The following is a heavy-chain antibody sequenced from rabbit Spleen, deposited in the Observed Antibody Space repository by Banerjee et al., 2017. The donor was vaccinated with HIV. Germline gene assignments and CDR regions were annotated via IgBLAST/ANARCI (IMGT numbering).Heavy chain of an antibody. Sequence: QEQLVESGGGLFQPGGSLALTCKASGFSLNSDYVMCWIRQAPGKGLEWIACINAVTGKAVYASWAKGRFTFSKTSSTTVTLQMTSLTGADTATYFCAKSPVTGEISAFDPWGQGTLAPS. CDR2: INAVTGKA. V-gene: IGHV1S45*01. CDR1: GFSLNSDYV. CDR3: AKSPVTGEISAFDP. D-gene: IGHD4-1*01. J-gene: IGHJ2*01.